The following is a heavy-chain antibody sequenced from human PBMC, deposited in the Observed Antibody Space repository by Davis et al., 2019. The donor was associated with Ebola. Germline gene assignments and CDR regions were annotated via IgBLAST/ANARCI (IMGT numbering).Heavy chain of an antibody. CDR2: ISMSGGST. D-gene: IGHD1-26*01. V-gene: IGHV3-23*01. J-gene: IGHJ4*02. CDR1: GFTFSAYG. CDR3: ARGAVESVGYYFDQ. Sequence: PGGSLRLSCAASGFTFSAYGVHWVRQVPGKGLECVAAISMSGGSTDYADSVKGRFTISRDNSKNTLYLQMNSLRAEDTAVYYCARGAVESVGYYFDQRGQGELVTVSS.